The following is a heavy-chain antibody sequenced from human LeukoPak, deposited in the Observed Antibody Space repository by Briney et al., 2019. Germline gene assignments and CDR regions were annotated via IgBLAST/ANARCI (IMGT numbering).Heavy chain of an antibody. J-gene: IGHJ6*03. D-gene: IGHD2-2*02. Sequence: PSETLSLTCTVSGGSISSYYWSWIRQPAGKGLEWIGRIYTSGSTNYNPSLKSRVTMSVDTSKNQFSLKLSSVTAADTAVYYCARDLLGCSSTSCYTGVHYYYMDVWGKGTTVTVSS. CDR2: IYTSGST. CDR3: ARDLLGCSSTSCYTGVHYYYMDV. V-gene: IGHV4-4*07. CDR1: GGSISSYY.